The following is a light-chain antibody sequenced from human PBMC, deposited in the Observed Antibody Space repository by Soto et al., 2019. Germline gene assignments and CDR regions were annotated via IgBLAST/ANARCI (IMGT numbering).Light chain of an antibody. CDR3: CSYASSSSYV. CDR1: TSDVGGYNL. Sequence: QSVLTPPASVSGSSGQSITIYCSGTTSDVGGYNLVSWYQQHTAKAPKLLIYEGTQRPSGVSSRFSGSKSGNTASLTISGFHAEDEADYYCCSYASSSSYVFGTGTKVTVL. J-gene: IGLJ1*01. CDR2: EGT. V-gene: IGLV2-23*01.